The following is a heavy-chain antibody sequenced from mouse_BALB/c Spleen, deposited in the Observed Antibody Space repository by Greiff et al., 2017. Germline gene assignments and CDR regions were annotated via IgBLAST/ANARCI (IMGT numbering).Heavy chain of an antibody. V-gene: IGHV5-4*02. CDR3: ARGITTVVATSGYYFDY. CDR2: ISDGGSYT. CDR1: GFTFSDYY. D-gene: IGHD1-1*01. J-gene: IGHJ2*01. Sequence: EVQLVESGGGLVKPGGSLKLSCAASGFTFSDYYMYWVRQTPEKRLEWVATISDGGSYTYYPDSVKGRFTISRDNAKNNLYLQMSSLKSEDTAMYYCARGITTVVATSGYYFDYWGQGTTLTVSS.